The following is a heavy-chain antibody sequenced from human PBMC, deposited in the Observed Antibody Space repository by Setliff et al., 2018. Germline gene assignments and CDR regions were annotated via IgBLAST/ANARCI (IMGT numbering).Heavy chain of an antibody. CDR2: INHRGFT. D-gene: IGHD6-6*01. J-gene: IGHJ4*02. CDR1: GESFDNHY. V-gene: IGHV4-34*01. Sequence: SETLSLTCAVYGESFDNHYWNWIRQPPGERLEGIGEINHRGFTDYKPSLKSLLTMSVDTSRNKFSLNLGSVTAADTVVYYCARGRIAERPEAIDYCGQGTPVTVSS. CDR3: ARGRIAERPEAIDY.